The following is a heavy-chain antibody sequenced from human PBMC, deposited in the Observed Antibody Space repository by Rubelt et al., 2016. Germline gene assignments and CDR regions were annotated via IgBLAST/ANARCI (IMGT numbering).Heavy chain of an antibody. CDR3: ARLSITIFGVVVYYYGMDV. J-gene: IGHJ6*02. V-gene: IGHV1-8*01. CDR1: GYTFTSYD. Sequence: QVQLVQSGAEVKKPGASVKVSCKASGYTFTSYDINWVRQATGQGLEWMGWMNPNSGNTGYAQKFQGRVTMTRNTSISTAYRVLGSLRSEDTAVYYCARLSITIFGVVVYYYGMDVWGQGTTVTVSS. CDR2: MNPNSGNT. D-gene: IGHD3-3*01.